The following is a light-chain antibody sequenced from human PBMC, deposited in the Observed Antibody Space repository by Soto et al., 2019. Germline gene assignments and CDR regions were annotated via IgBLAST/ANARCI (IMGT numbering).Light chain of an antibody. V-gene: IGKV1-39*01. CDR3: QQSYRLPLT. Sequence: DIQMTQSPSSVSAFVGESVTITCHASQRISAFLNWYHQKPGKASKLLIYSASYLQSGVPSNFSGSGSGTDFTLSIVTLQPEDSGTYFCQQSYRLPLTFGGGTKVDIK. CDR2: SAS. J-gene: IGKJ4*01. CDR1: QRISAF.